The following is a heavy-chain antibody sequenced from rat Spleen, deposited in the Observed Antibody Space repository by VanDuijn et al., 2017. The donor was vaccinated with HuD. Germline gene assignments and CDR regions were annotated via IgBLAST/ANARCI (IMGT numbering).Heavy chain of an antibody. CDR3: ANANFDY. J-gene: IGHJ2*01. CDR2: ISYDGSST. D-gene: IGHD3-8*01. CDR1: GFTLSDYN. V-gene: IGHV5-7*01. Sequence: EVQLVESGGGLVQPGRSLKLSCAASGFTLSDYNMAWVRQAPKKGLEWVATISYDGSSTYYRDSVKGRFTISRDNAKSTLYLQMESLRSEDTATYYCANANFDYWGQGVMVTVSS.